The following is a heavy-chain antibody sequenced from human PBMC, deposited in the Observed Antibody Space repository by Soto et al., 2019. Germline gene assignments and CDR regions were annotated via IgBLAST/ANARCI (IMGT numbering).Heavy chain of an antibody. CDR2: ISAYNGNT. Sequence: ASVKVSCKASGYTFTSYGISWVRQDPGQGLEWMGWISAYNGNTNYAQKLQGRVTMTTDTSTSTAYMELRSLRSDDTAVYYCARVRFRSDSSGYYRYFDYWGQGTLVTVSS. CDR1: GYTFTSYG. CDR3: ARVRFRSDSSGYYRYFDY. J-gene: IGHJ4*02. V-gene: IGHV1-18*01. D-gene: IGHD3-22*01.